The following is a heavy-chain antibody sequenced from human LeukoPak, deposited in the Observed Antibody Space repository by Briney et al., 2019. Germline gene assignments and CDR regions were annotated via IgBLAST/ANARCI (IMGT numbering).Heavy chain of an antibody. D-gene: IGHD6-19*01. CDR3: ARDGIAVAGPDY. CDR2: INPSGGST. Sequence: ASVKVSRKASGYTFTSYYMHWVRQAPGQGLEWMGIINPSGGSTSYAQKFQGRVTMTRDTSTSTVYMELSSLRSEDTAVYYCARDGIAVAGPDYWGQGTLVTVSS. V-gene: IGHV1-46*01. CDR1: GYTFTSYY. J-gene: IGHJ4*02.